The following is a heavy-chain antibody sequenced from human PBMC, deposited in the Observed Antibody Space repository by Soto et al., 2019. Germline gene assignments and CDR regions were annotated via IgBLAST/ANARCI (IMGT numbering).Heavy chain of an antibody. J-gene: IGHJ4*02. CDR3: ARGGVTIFGVVDN. Sequence: QVQVVQSGTEVKKPGASVKVSCKASGYTFIDYYMHWVRQAPGQGLEWMRWINPKSGGTNYAQKFQGRVTMTRDTSFSTAYMELTRLRSDDTAIYYCARGGVTIFGVVDNWGQGTLVTVSP. CDR2: INPKSGGT. D-gene: IGHD3-3*01. CDR1: GYTFIDYY. V-gene: IGHV1-2*02.